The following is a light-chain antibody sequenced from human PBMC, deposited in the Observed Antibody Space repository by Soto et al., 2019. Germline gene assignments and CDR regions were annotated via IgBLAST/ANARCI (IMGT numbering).Light chain of an antibody. CDR3: SAYAGSNNYV. Sequence: QSALTQPPSASGSPGQSVTISCTGTSSDVGDYNYVSWYQHHPGKAPKLMIYEVSKRPSGVPDRFSGSKSGNTASLTVSGRQAEDDDDYYCSAYAGSNNYVFGTGTKLTVL. V-gene: IGLV2-8*01. CDR2: EVS. CDR1: SSDVGDYNY. J-gene: IGLJ1*01.